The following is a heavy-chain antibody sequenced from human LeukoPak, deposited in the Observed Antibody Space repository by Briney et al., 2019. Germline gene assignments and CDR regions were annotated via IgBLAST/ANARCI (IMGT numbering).Heavy chain of an antibody. Sequence: GGSLRLSRAASGFTFSSYSVNWVRQAPGKGLEWVSSITSSSSTYYSDSVKGRFTISRDNAKNSLYLQMNSLRVEDTAVYYCARVGFYDFWSGINSFDYWGQGTLVTVSS. D-gene: IGHD3-3*01. CDR3: ARVGFYDFWSGINSFDY. V-gene: IGHV3-21*01. CDR2: ITSSSST. J-gene: IGHJ4*02. CDR1: GFTFSSYS.